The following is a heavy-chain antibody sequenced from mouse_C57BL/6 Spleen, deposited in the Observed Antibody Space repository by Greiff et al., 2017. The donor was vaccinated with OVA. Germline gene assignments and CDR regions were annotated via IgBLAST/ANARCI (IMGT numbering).Heavy chain of an antibody. D-gene: IGHD1-1*01. V-gene: IGHV1-81*01. Sequence: VQRVESGAELARPGASVKLSCKASGYTFTSYGISWVKQRTGQGLEWIGEIYPRSGNTYYNEKFKGKATLTADKSSSTAYMELRSLTSEDSAVYFCARFITTVEGWFAYWGQGTLVTVSA. CDR2: IYPRSGNT. J-gene: IGHJ3*01. CDR1: GYTFTSYG. CDR3: ARFITTVEGWFAY.